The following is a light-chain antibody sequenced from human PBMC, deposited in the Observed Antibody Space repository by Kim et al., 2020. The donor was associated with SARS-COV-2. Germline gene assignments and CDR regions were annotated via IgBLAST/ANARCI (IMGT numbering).Light chain of an antibody. CDR2: GAS. Sequence: ASVGDRVTITCRASEYIYTWFAWYQQQPGKAPKLLVSGASNLQPGVPPRFSASGSGTDFTLTISRLQPEDFATYYCQELNTFPLTFGGGTKVDIK. J-gene: IGKJ4*01. V-gene: IGKV1-12*01. CDR3: QELNTFPLT. CDR1: EYIYTW.